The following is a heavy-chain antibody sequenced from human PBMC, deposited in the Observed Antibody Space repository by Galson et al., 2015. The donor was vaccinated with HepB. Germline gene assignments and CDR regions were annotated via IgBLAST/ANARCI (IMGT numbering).Heavy chain of an antibody. Sequence: SLRLSCAASGFTFSSYAMHWVRQAPGKGLEWVAVISYDGSNKYYADSVKGRFTISRDNSKNTLYLQMNSLRAEDTAVYYCANLLSRRWYFDLWGRGTLVTVSS. J-gene: IGHJ2*01. V-gene: IGHV3-30*04. CDR1: GFTFSSYA. CDR3: ANLLSRRWYFDL. CDR2: ISYDGSNK. D-gene: IGHD1-26*01.